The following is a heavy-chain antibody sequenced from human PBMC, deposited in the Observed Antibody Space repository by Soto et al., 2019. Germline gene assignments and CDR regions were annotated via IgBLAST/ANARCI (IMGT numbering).Heavy chain of an antibody. CDR1: EFNFENYA. CDR3: AKGRTRPLELGSFGDNAFDV. Sequence: EVQLVESGGGLVQPGRSLRLSCAASEFNFENYAMHWVRQAPGKGLEWVSGISWNSGTLVYADSVKGRFIISRDNAKNSLFLQMNSLRPEDTALYFCAKGRTRPLELGSFGDNAFDVWGQGTMVTVSS. J-gene: IGHJ3*01. CDR2: ISWNSGTL. V-gene: IGHV3-9*01. D-gene: IGHD3-10*01.